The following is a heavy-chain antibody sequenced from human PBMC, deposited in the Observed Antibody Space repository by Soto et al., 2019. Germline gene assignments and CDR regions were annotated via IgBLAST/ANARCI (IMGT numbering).Heavy chain of an antibody. CDR2: INTYNGKT. Sequence: QVQLEQSGAEVKKSGASVKVSCKASGYIFSTHGMNWVRQAPGQGLEWMGWINTYNGKTNYAQKFQGRVTMTTETSRKTAYMELGSLRSDDTAVYYCSRVQIVVVVGCTPADYWGQGTLVTVSS. V-gene: IGHV1-18*01. CDR1: GYIFSTHG. D-gene: IGHD2-15*01. CDR3: SRVQIVVVVGCTPADY. J-gene: IGHJ4*02.